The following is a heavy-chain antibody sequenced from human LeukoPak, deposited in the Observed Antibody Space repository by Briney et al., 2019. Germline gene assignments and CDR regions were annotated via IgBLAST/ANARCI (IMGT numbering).Heavy chain of an antibody. J-gene: IGHJ6*03. CDR3: ARGGPGGATRVYYYYMDV. CDR1: GYTFTSYY. CDR2: INPSDGST. V-gene: IGHV1-46*01. D-gene: IGHD1-26*01. Sequence: GASVKVSCKASGYTFTSYYMHWVRQAPGQGLEWMGIINPSDGSTSYAQKFQGRVTMTRDTSTSTVYMELSSLRSEDTAVYYCARGGPGGATRVYYYYMDVWGKGTTVTISS.